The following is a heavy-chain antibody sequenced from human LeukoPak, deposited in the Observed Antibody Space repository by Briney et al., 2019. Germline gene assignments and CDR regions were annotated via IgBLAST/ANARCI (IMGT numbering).Heavy chain of an antibody. CDR1: GVSFSGYY. CDR3: ARGVDGELSN. Sequence: SESLSLTCAVYGVSFSGYYWSWIRQPPGKGLEWIGEINHSGSTNYNPSLKSRVTISVDTSKNQFSLKLSSVTAADTAVYYCARGVDGELSNWGQGTLVTVSS. V-gene: IGHV4-34*01. D-gene: IGHD1-7*01. CDR2: INHSGST. J-gene: IGHJ4*02.